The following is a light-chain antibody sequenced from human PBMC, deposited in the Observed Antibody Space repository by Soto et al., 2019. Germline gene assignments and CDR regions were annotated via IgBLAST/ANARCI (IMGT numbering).Light chain of an antibody. CDR3: HPYDSYYLT. CDR1: QSISSW. Sequence: DIQMTQSPSTLSASIGDRVTITCRASQSISSWLAWYQQKPGKAPKLLIYDASKLESGVPSRFSGSGSGTEFSLAISSLQPDDFATYFCHPYDSYYLTFGQGTKVAIK. CDR2: DAS. V-gene: IGKV1-5*01. J-gene: IGKJ1*01.